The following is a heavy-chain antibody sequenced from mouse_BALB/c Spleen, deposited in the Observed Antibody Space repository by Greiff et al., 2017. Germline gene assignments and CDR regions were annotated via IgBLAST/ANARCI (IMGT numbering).Heavy chain of an antibody. Sequence: EVKLVESGGGLVKPGGSLKLSCAASGFTFSSYAMSWVRQTPEKRLEWVASISSGGSTYYPDSVKGRFTISRDNARNILYLQMSSLRSKDTAMYYCARGGDYEYWYFDVWGAGTTVTVSS. D-gene: IGHD2-4*01. V-gene: IGHV5-6-5*01. CDR3: ARGGDYEYWYFDV. CDR1: GFTFSSYA. J-gene: IGHJ1*01. CDR2: ISSGGST.